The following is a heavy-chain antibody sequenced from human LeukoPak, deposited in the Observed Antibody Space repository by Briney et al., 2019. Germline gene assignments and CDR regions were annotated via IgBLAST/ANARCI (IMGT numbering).Heavy chain of an antibody. CDR2: IYYSGST. CDR3: ARLYGSSFDY. Sequence: SETLSLTCTVSGGSISSSSYYWGWIRQPPGKGLEWFGSIYYSGSTYYNPSLKSRVTISVDTSKNQFSLKLSSVTAADTAVYYCARLYGSSFDYWGQGTLVTVSS. D-gene: IGHD6-6*01. V-gene: IGHV4-39*01. J-gene: IGHJ4*02. CDR1: GGSISSSSYY.